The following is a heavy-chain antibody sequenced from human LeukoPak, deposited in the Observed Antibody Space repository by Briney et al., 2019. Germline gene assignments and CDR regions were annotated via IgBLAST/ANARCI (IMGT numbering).Heavy chain of an antibody. CDR1: GYTFISYY. D-gene: IGHD4-17*01. J-gene: IGHJ4*02. CDR2: INPSGGST. V-gene: IGHV1-46*01. Sequence: ASVKVSCKAAGYTFISYYLYWVRQAPGRGREWMGIINPSGGSTSYAQKFQGRVTITRDTSTSTVYMELSSLRSEDTAVYYCARALSTVPSGGPFDYWGQGTLVTVSS. CDR3: ARALSTVPSGGPFDY.